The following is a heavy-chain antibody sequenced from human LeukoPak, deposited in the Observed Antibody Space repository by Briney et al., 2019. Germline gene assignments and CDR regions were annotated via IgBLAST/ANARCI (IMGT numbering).Heavy chain of an antibody. CDR3: ASILRSSSGYYFDY. V-gene: IGHV3-66*01. J-gene: IGHJ4*02. CDR1: GFTVSTNY. D-gene: IGHD3-10*01. CDR2: IYSGDTT. Sequence: GGSLRLSCAGSGFTVSTNYMSWVRQAPGKGLEWVSVIYSGDTTFYADSVRGKFTISRDNSKNTLYLQMNSLRAEDTAVYYCASILRSSSGYYFDYWGQGTLVTVSS.